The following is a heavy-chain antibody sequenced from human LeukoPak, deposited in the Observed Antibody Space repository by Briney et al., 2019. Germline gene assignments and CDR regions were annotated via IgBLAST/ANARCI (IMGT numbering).Heavy chain of an antibody. CDR2: INPSGGST. V-gene: IGHV1-46*01. CDR3: ARDLGYYYDSSGPDAFDI. CDR1: GGTFSSYA. Sequence: ASVKVSCKASGGTFSSYAISWVRQAPGQGLEWMGIINPSGGSTSYAQKFQGRVTMTRDMSTSTVYMELSSLRSEDTAVYYCARDLGYYYDSSGPDAFDIWGQGTMVTVSS. J-gene: IGHJ3*02. D-gene: IGHD3-22*01.